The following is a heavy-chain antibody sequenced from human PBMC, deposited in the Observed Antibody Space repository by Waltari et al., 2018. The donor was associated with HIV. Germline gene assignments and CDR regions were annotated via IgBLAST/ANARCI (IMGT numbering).Heavy chain of an antibody. CDR3: AKVGGDGNDDYYFDY. D-gene: IGHD3-16*01. CDR1: GGSISRTTCF. V-gene: IGHV4-39*07. CDR2: INYIGST. J-gene: IGHJ4*02. Sequence: QLQLQGSGPGLVKPSETLSLTCSVSGGSISRTTCFWGWLRLPPGKGLEWIGSINYIGSTYYTPSFTSRVTISVDTSKNQFSLKLASVTAADTAVYYCAKVGGDGNDDYYFDYWAQGTLVTVSS.